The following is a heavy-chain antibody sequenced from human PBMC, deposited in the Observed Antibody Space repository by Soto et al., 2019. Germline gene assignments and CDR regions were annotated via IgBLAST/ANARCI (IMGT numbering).Heavy chain of an antibody. D-gene: IGHD3-3*01. CDR1: GFTFSSYA. J-gene: IGHJ6*02. V-gene: IGHV3-23*01. CDR3: AREIRPEWLLDYYYGMDV. CDR2: ISGSGGST. Sequence: GGSLRLSCAASGFTFSSYAMSWVRQAPGKGLEWVSAISGSGGSTYYADSVKGRFTISRDNSKNKLHLQMNSLRAEDTALYYCAREIRPEWLLDYYYGMDVWGQGTTVTVSS.